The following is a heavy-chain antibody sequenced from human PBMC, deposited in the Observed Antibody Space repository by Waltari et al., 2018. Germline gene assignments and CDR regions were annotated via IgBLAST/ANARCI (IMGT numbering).Heavy chain of an antibody. V-gene: IGHV3-7*01. CDR1: GFPFGTYW. J-gene: IGHJ4*02. CDR2: IKGDVSQK. Sequence: VPLLESGGGLVQPGGSLRLSCAASGFPFGTYWMTWVRQSPGKGREWRANIKGDVSQKNYVDAVKGRFTISRDTANNSLYLQMNSLRAEDTAVYYCARDPHYSNFDYWGQGTLVTVSS. CDR3: ARDPHYSNFDY. D-gene: IGHD4-4*01.